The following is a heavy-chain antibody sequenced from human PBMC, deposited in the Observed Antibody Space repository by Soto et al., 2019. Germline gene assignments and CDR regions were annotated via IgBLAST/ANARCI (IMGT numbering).Heavy chain of an antibody. J-gene: IGHJ4*02. V-gene: IGHV4-4*07. CDR3: ARDTGRGALF. Sequence: PSETLSLTCTVSGGSVASDYWSWIRQPAGKGLEWIGRVYISGNTNYNPSLKSRVTMSLDTSTNQFSLKLSSVTAADTAVYYCARDTGRGALFWGQGTLVTV. CDR2: VYISGNT. CDR1: GGSVASDY. D-gene: IGHD1-1*01.